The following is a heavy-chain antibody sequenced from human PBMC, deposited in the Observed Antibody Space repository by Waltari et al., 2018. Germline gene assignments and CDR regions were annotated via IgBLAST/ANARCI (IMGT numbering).Heavy chain of an antibody. J-gene: IGHJ3*02. V-gene: IGHV4-4*02. CDR2: IYHSGST. Sequence: QVQLQESGPGLVKPSGTLSLTCAVSGGSISSSHWWSWVRPPPGQGLEGIGEIYHSGSTNYNPSLKSRVTISVDKSKNQFSLKLSSVTAADTAVYYCARGADFCSGGSCYYATDAFDIWGQGTMVTVSS. D-gene: IGHD2-15*01. CDR1: GGSISSSHW. CDR3: ARGADFCSGGSCYYATDAFDI.